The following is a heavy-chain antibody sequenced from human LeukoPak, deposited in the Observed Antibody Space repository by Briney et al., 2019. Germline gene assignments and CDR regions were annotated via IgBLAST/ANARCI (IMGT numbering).Heavy chain of an antibody. Sequence: ASVKVSCKTSGYSFTDYYMYWVRQAPGQGLEWMGWINPKSGGTKSAQKFQGRVTMTRDTSISTAYMELSRLRSDDTAVYYCARDRGGSSGWYGYWGQGTLVTVSS. V-gene: IGHV1-2*02. CDR2: INPKSGGT. D-gene: IGHD6-19*01. J-gene: IGHJ4*02. CDR1: GYSFTDYY. CDR3: ARDRGGSSGWYGY.